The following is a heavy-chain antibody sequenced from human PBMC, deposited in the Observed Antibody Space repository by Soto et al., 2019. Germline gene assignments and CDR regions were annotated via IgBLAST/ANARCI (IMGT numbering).Heavy chain of an antibody. D-gene: IGHD3-3*01. J-gene: IGHJ5*02. V-gene: IGHV4-31*03. CDR2: IYYSGST. CDR1: GGSISSGGYY. Sequence: QVQLQESGPGLVKPSQTLSLTCTVYGGSISSGGYYWIWIRQHPGKGLERIGNIYYSGSTYYNPSLIHRVTISIHQSKKQISLKLSFVTAAHRAMNYCARGGARITIIGVVISEGNSFDPWGQGTLVTGS. CDR3: ARGGARITIIGVVISEGNSFDP.